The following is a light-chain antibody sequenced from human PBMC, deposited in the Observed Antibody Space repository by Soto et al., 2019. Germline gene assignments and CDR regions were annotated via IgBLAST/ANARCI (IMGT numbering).Light chain of an antibody. CDR2: DVS. V-gene: IGLV2-14*03. CDR3: SSYTSSSTEV. J-gene: IGLJ1*01. Sequence: QSVLTQPASVSGSPGQSIAISCTGTSSDVGAYIYVSWYQHHPGKAQKLILYDVSARPSGVSDSFSGSKSGNTASLTISGLQPEDEADYYCSSYTSSSTEVFGTGTKVTVL. CDR1: SSDVGAYIY.